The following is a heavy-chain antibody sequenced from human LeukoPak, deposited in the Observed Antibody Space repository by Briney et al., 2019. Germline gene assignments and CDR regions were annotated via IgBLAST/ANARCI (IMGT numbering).Heavy chain of an antibody. V-gene: IGHV3-11*01. J-gene: IGHJ4*02. CDR2: ISGRGTTI. Sequence: PGGALILFCAASGFTFSDYYLSWFRQARGKGLEWLSYISGRGTTIYYADSVNGQFHMSRDNAKNYLYLQMNSLRAQDTALYFCASCYYFDYWGQGALVTVSS. CDR3: ASCYYFDY. CDR1: GFTFSDYY.